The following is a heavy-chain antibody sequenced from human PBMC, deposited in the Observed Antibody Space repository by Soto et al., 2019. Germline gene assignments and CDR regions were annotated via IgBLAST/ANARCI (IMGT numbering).Heavy chain of an antibody. V-gene: IGHV4-34*01. D-gene: IGHD6-13*01. CDR2: INHSGST. CDR3: ARGLAGTDDY. CDR1: GGSFSGYY. J-gene: IGHJ4*02. Sequence: PSETLSLTCAVYGGSFSGYYWSWIRQPPGKGLEWIGEINHSGSTNYNPSLKSRVTISVDTSKNQFSLKLSSVTAADTAVYYCARGLAGTDDYWGQGTLVTVS.